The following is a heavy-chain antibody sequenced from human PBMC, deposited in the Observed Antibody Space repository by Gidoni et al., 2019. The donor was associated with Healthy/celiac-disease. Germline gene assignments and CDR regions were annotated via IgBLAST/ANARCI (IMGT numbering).Heavy chain of an antibody. V-gene: IGHV4-59*08. D-gene: IGHD2-8*02. J-gene: IGHJ3*02. Sequence: QVQLQESGPGLGKPSETLSLTCTVSGGSISSYYWSWIRQPPGKGLEWIGYIYYSGSTNYNPSLKSRVTISVDTSKNQFSLKLSSVTAADTAVYYCARWVVYSVAFDIWGQGTMVTVSS. CDR3: ARWVVYSVAFDI. CDR2: IYYSGST. CDR1: GGSISSYY.